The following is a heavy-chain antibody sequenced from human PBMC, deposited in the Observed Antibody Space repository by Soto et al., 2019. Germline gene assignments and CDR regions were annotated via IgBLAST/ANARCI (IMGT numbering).Heavy chain of an antibody. CDR3: ASPYSSSWGFDY. J-gene: IGHJ4*02. D-gene: IGHD6-13*01. CDR2: ISYDGSNK. V-gene: IGHV3-30-3*01. Sequence: QVQLVESGGGVVQPGRSLRLSCAASGFTLSSYAMQWVRQAPGKGLEWVAVISYDGSNKYYADSVKGRFTISSDNSKNTLYLQMNSLRAEDTAVYYCASPYSSSWGFDYWGQGTLVTVSS. CDR1: GFTLSSYA.